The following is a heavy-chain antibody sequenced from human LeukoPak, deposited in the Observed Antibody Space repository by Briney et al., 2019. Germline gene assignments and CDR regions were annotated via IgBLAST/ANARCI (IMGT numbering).Heavy chain of an antibody. J-gene: IGHJ4*02. CDR1: GYSISSGYY. CDR2: IYHSGST. V-gene: IGHV4-38-2*02. D-gene: IGHD2-2*01. CDR3: ARGGYCSSTSCFFDY. Sequence: PSETLSLTCTVSGYSISSGYYWGWIRQPPGKGLEWIGSIYHSGSTYYNPSLKSRVTISVDRSKNQFSLKLSSVTAADTAVYYCARGGYCSSTSCFFDYWGQGTLVTVSS.